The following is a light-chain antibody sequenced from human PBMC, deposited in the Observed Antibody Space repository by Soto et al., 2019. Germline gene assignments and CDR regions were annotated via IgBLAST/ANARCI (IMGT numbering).Light chain of an antibody. CDR1: SSDVGSYNL. J-gene: IGLJ2*01. CDR3: CSYAGSHTVV. Sequence: QSVLTQPASVSGSPGQSITISCTGSSSDVGSYNLVSWYQQYPGKAPKLMIYEGSKRPSGVSNRFSGSKSGNTASLTISGLQAEDEADYYCCSYAGSHTVVFGGGTKVTVL. V-gene: IGLV2-23*01. CDR2: EGS.